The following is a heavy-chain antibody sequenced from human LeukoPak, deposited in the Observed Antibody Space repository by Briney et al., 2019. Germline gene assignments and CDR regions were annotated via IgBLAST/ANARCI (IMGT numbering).Heavy chain of an antibody. CDR2: IHSSGST. CDR1: GFTVSYNF. D-gene: IGHD1-26*01. J-gene: IGHJ4*02. CDR3: ARDQKHVGATGNKALDY. Sequence: GGSLRLSCVASGFTVSYNFMSWVRQAPGKGLAWVSVIHSSGSTFYADSVRGRFTISRDNSKNTLYLQMNSLRAEDTAMYYCARDQKHVGATGNKALDYWGQGTLVTVSS. V-gene: IGHV3-66*01.